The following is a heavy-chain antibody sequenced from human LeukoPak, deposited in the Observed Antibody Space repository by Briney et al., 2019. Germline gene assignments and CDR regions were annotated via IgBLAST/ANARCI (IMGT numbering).Heavy chain of an antibody. V-gene: IGHV3-20*04. CDR1: GFTFDDYG. J-gene: IGHJ4*02. CDR3: TRDLGGATWGEWNY. Sequence: PGGSLRLSCAASGFTFDDYGMSWVRQAPGMGLEWVSGINWNGGSTGYADSVKGRFTISRDNAKNSLYLQMNSLTAEDTAVYYCTRDLGGATWGEWNYWGQGTLVTVSS. CDR2: INWNGGST. D-gene: IGHD1-26*01.